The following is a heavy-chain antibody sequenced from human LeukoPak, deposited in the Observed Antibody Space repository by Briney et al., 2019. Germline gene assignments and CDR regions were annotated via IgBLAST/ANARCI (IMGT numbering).Heavy chain of an antibody. Sequence: GGSLRLSCAASGFTFDDYGMSWVRQAPGKGLEWVSGISWNGGSTGYADSVKGRFTISRDNAKNSLYLQMNSLRAEDTALYYCAKDTYYDSSGPGADWGQGTLVTVSS. CDR1: GFTFDDYG. D-gene: IGHD3-22*01. CDR2: ISWNGGST. V-gene: IGHV3-20*04. J-gene: IGHJ4*02. CDR3: AKDTYYDSSGPGAD.